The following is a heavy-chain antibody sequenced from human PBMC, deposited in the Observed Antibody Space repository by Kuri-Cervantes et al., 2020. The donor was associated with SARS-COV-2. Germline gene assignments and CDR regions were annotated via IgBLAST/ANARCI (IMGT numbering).Heavy chain of an antibody. D-gene: IGHD2-2*01. CDR1: GFTFSSYA. CDR3: ARGSASWASYIDN. V-gene: IGHV3-30-3*01. J-gene: IGHJ4*02. CDR2: ISYDGSNK. Sequence: GESLKISCAASGFTFSSYAMHWVRQAPGKGLEWVAVISYDGSNKYYADSVKGRFTISRDNSKNTLYLQMNSLRAEDTAVYYCARGSASWASYIDNWGQGTLVTVSS.